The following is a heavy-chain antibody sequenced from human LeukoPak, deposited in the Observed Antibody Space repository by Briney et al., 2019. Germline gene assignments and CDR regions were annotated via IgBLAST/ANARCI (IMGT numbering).Heavy chain of an antibody. J-gene: IGHJ5*02. Sequence: GESLKISCKGSGYSFTSYWIGWARQMPGKGLEWMGIIYPGDSDTRYSPSFQGQVTISADKSISTAYLQWSSLKASDTAMYYCARPKMVRGVITWFDPWGQGTLVTVSS. CDR2: IYPGDSDT. V-gene: IGHV5-51*01. CDR1: GYSFTSYW. CDR3: ARPKMVRGVITWFDP. D-gene: IGHD3-10*01.